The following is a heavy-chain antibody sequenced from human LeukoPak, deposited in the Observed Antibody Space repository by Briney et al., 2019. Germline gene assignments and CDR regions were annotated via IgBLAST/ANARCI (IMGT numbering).Heavy chain of an antibody. CDR3: ARGHSSGWRYYYYGMDV. J-gene: IGHJ6*02. V-gene: IGHV4-61*02. CDR2: IYTSGST. CDR1: GGSISSGSYY. D-gene: IGHD6-19*01. Sequence: SETLSLTCTVSGGSISSGSYYWSWIRQPAGKGLEWIGRIYTSGSTNYNPSLKSRVTISVDTSKNQFSLKLSSVTAADTAVYYCARGHSSGWRYYYYGMDVWGQGTTVTVSS.